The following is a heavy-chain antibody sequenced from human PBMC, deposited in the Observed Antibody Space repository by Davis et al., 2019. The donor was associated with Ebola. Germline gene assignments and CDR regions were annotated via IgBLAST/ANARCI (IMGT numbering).Heavy chain of an antibody. CDR2: GTGADT. V-gene: IGHV3-23*01. CDR3: AKDNRNIWSEV. J-gene: IGHJ3*01. Sequence: GESLKISCAASGFTFSSNSMSWVRQAPGKGLEWVSTYGTGADTYYADSVKGRFTISRDNSKNTLYLQMNGLRVEDTAIYYCAKDNRNIWSEVWDQGTMVTVSS. D-gene: IGHD2/OR15-2a*01. CDR1: GFTFSSNS.